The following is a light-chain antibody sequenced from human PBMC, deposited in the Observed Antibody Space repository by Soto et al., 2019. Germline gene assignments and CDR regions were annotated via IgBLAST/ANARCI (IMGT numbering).Light chain of an antibody. CDR1: SSDVGGYNY. V-gene: IGLV2-14*01. CDR3: SSYTSSSTLGV. J-gene: IGLJ1*01. Sequence: VLSAPATVSVSLWLSAITLSTRTSSDVGGYNYVSWYQQHPGKAPKLMIYDVSNRPSGVSNRFSGSKSGNTASLTISGLQAEDEADYYCSSYTSSSTLGVFGTGTKVTVL. CDR2: DVS.